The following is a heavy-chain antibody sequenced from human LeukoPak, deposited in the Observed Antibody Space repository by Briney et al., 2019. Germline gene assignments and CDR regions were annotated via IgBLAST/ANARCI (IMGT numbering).Heavy chain of an antibody. CDR1: GFSVSDNS. Sequence: SGGSLRLSCTVSGFSVSDNSMSWVRQAPGKGLEWVSFIYSGTTHYSDSVKGRFTISRDYSKDTLFLQMNSLRAEDTALYYCAKAHVPTMIRGVVSSDWGQGTLVTVSS. V-gene: IGHV3-53*01. J-gene: IGHJ4*02. D-gene: IGHD3-10*01. CDR3: AKAHVPTMIRGVVSSD. CDR2: IYSGTT.